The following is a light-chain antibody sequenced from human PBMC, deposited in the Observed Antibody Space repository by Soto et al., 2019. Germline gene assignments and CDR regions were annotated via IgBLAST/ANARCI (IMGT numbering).Light chain of an antibody. CDR3: QQLNSSPLT. J-gene: IGKJ4*01. CDR2: DAS. V-gene: IGKV1-9*01. Sequence: DIQLTQSPSFLSASVGDRVTITCRASQGISSYLAWYQQKPGKAPDLLISDASILQSGVPSRFRGSGSGTDFTLTISSLQPEDFATYYCQQLNSSPLTFGGGTKVEIK. CDR1: QGISSY.